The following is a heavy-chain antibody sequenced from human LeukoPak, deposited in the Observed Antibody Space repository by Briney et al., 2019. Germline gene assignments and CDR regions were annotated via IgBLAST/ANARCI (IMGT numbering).Heavy chain of an antibody. CDR2: MSNDASNR. J-gene: IGHJ4*02. Sequence: GRSLRLSCAASGFTFSSYGMHWVRQAPGKGLEWLGVMSNDASNREYADSVKDRFIISRDNSRNTLHLQMNSLRPEGMAMYYCARDFTYFRSSILDYWGRGTLVIVSS. V-gene: IGHV3-30*03. CDR3: ARDFTYFRSSILDY. CDR1: GFTFSSYG. D-gene: IGHD6-6*01.